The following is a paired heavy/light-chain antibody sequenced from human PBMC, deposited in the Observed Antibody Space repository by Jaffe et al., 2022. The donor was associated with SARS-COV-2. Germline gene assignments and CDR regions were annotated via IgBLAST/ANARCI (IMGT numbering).Light chain of an antibody. CDR3: QQYADSLT. CDR1: QSISNGY. Sequence: EIVLTQSPGTLSLSPGDRATLSCRASQSISNGYLAWYQQRPGQAPRLLIYDASNRATGIPDRFSGSGSGTDFSLTISRLEPEDFAMYYCQQYADSLTFGGGTRVLIK. CDR2: DAS. V-gene: IGKV3-20*01. J-gene: IGKJ4*01.
Heavy chain of an antibody. CDR3: ARPYRSDWSPSLF. CDR2: IYYSGRT. CDR1: GGSISSSSFF. V-gene: IGHV4-39*01. D-gene: IGHD6-19*01. J-gene: IGHJ4*02. Sequence: LQLQESGPGLVKPSETLSLTCTVSGGSISSSSFFWGWIRQTPGKGLEWIGSIYYSGRTYYNPSLKSRVTISVDTSKNQFSLKLTSVTAADTAIYYCARPYRSDWSPSLFWGQGTLVTVSS.